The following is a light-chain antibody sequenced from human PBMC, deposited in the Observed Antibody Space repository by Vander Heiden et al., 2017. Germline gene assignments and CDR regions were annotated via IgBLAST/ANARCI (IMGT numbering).Light chain of an antibody. CDR2: AAS. Sequence: DTQTTQPPSSLSASVGDRVTITCRASQSISSYLNWYQQKPGKAPKLLIYAASSLQSGVPSRFSGSGSGTDFTLTISSLQTEDFATYSCQQSYSTPQTFGQGTKLEIK. V-gene: IGKV1-39*01. CDR1: QSISSY. J-gene: IGKJ2*01. CDR3: QQSYSTPQT.